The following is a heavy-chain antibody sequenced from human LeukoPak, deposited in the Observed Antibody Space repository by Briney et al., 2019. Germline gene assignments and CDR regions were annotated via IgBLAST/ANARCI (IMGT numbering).Heavy chain of an antibody. D-gene: IGHD4-17*01. CDR2: IKEDGSDK. J-gene: IGHJ5*01. Sequence: GGSLRLSCIASGFTFSNYRMSWVRQAPGKGLEWVASIKEDGSDKYYVDSVKGRFTISRDNTKNSLFVQMSSLRAEDTAVYYCARLKDAVTIFDCWGQGILVTVSS. CDR3: ARLKDAVTIFDC. CDR1: GFTFSNYR. V-gene: IGHV3-7*01.